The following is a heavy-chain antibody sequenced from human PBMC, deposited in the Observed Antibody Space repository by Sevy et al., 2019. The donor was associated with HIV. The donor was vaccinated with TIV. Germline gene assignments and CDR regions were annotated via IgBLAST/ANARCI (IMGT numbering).Heavy chain of an antibody. V-gene: IGHV3-30-3*01. Sequence: GGSLRLSCAASGFTLSNYAMHWVRQAPGKGLEWVAVISYDGTNQYFADSVKGRFSISRDTSKNTLFLQMNSLRAEDTAVYYCARDQGGPWGQGTLVTVSS. D-gene: IGHD3-16*01. CDR1: GFTLSNYA. J-gene: IGHJ5*02. CDR3: ARDQGGP. CDR2: ISYDGTNQ.